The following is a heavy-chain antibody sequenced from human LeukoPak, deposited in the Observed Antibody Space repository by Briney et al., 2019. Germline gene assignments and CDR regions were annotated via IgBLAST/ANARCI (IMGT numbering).Heavy chain of an antibody. J-gene: IGHJ5*02. D-gene: IGHD3-10*01. V-gene: IGHV3-33*07. CDR3: ARDLKPTYYYGSGSYKPTEFDP. CDR1: GFTFSSYG. CDR2: VWYDGYNK. Sequence: GGSQRLSCAASGFTFSSYGMYWVRQAPGKGLGWVAVVWYDGYNKYCADSVKGRFTISRDNSKNTLYLQMNSLRAEDTAVYFCARDLKPTYYYGSGSYKPTEFDPWGQGTLVTVSS.